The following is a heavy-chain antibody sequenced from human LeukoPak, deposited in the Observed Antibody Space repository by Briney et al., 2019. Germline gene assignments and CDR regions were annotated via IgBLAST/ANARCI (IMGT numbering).Heavy chain of an antibody. V-gene: IGHV3-74*01. CDR3: ARSNQADDY. D-gene: IGHD1-14*01. Sequence: GGSLRLSCAASGFTFSSYWMHWVRQVPGKGLEWVARINTGGSSTTYADSVKGRFTISRDNAKNMLYLQMDSLRDEDTGVYYCARSNQADDYWGQGTLVTVSS. J-gene: IGHJ4*02. CDR2: INTGGSST. CDR1: GFTFSSYW.